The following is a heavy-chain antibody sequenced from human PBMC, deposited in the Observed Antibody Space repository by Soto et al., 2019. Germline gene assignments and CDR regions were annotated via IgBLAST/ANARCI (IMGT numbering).Heavy chain of an antibody. J-gene: IGHJ6*02. CDR1: GFTFSSYG. CDR2: ISYDGSNK. Sequence: GGSLRLSCAASGFTFSSYGMHWVRQAPGKGLEWVAVISYDGSNKYYADSVKGRFTISRDNSKNTLYLQMNSLRAEDTAVYYCAHGSYGSGRGYYYYYGMDVWGQGTTVTVSS. V-gene: IGHV3-30*03. CDR3: AHGSYGSGRGYYYYYGMDV. D-gene: IGHD3-10*01.